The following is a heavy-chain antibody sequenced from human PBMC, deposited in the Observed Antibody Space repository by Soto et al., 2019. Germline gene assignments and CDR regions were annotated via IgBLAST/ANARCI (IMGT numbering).Heavy chain of an antibody. D-gene: IGHD3-9*01. Sequence: ASVKVSCKVSGYTLTGLSMHWVRQAPGKGLEWMGGFDPEDGETIYAQKFQGRVTMTEDTSTDTAYMELSSLRSEDTAVYYCATASLLQLRHSYYFDYWGQGSLVTVS. CDR3: ATASLLQLRHSYYFDY. CDR1: GYTLTGLS. J-gene: IGHJ4*02. V-gene: IGHV1-24*01. CDR2: FDPEDGET.